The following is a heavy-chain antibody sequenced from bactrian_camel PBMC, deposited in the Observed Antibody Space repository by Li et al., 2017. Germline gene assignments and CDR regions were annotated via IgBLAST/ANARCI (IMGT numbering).Heavy chain of an antibody. Sequence: VQLVESGGDLVQPGGSLRLSCAPSGFIFSGYWMYWVRQAPGKGLEWVSSIYSDGSNTNYADSVKGRFTISRDNAKNTLYLQLNSLKTEDTAMYYCTKDRGRAVPAGSFDYWAQGTQVTVS. V-gene: IGHV3S6*01. CDR2: IYSDGSNT. CDR1: GFIFSGYW. J-gene: IGHJ6*01. D-gene: IGHD6*01. CDR3: TKDRGRAVPAGSFDY.